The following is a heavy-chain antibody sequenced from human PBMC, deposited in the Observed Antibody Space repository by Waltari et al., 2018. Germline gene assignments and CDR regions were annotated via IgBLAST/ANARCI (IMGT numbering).Heavy chain of an antibody. V-gene: IGHV3-23*01. J-gene: IGHJ4*02. CDR3: VRETKANRCFGD. D-gene: IGHD1-26*01. Sequence: EVQLLESGGGLIQPGGSLRLSCAASGLTFTTFAMSWVRQAPGKGREWVSAITGSGDATYYSGSVKGRFTISRDNSKNTLYLQMNSLRADDTAVYFCVRETKANRCFGDWGPGTLVTVSS. CDR1: GLTFTTFA. CDR2: ITGSGDAT.